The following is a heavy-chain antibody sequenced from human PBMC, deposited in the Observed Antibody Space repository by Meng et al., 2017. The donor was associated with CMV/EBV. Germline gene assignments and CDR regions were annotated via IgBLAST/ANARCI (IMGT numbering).Heavy chain of an antibody. CDR3: TRSWIDSFTPDFDY. J-gene: IGHJ4*02. CDR1: GYSFIGHY. D-gene: IGHD2-2*03. V-gene: IGHV1-2*06. Sequence: QGQLVESGGWVKNPGASVKGTCKASGYSFIGHYIHWVRQAPGQGLEWMGRINPNSAGTNYVEKFQGRVTMTRDTSNNIVYMELTRLTSDDTAVYYCTRSWIDSFTPDFDYWGQGTLVTVSS. CDR2: INPNSAGT.